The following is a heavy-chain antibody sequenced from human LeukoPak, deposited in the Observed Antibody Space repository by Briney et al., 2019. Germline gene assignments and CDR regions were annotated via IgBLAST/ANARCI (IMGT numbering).Heavy chain of an antibody. CDR2: TYYRSKWYN. Sequence: SQTLSLTCAISGDSVSSNSAAWNWIRQSPSRGLEWLGRTYYRSKWYNDYAVSVKSRITINPDTSKNQFSLQLNSVTPEDTAVYYCAGANDYGETQTEYYFDYWGQGTLVTVSS. CDR1: GDSVSSNSAA. D-gene: IGHD4-17*01. J-gene: IGHJ4*02. CDR3: AGANDYGETQTEYYFDY. V-gene: IGHV6-1*01.